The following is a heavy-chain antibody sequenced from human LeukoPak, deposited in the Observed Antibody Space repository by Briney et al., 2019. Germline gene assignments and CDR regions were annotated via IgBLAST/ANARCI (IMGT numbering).Heavy chain of an antibody. D-gene: IGHD1-26*01. CDR1: GASVGSAGYY. CDR3: ARTQSQSGSYRYYFGY. Sequence: PSETLSLTCTVSGASVGSAGYYWSWIRQPPGGGLGWIGYIYYISNTNYNPSLKSRVTMSVAPSKNQFSLKLNSVTAADTAVYYCARTQSQSGSYRYYFGYWGQGTLVTVSS. V-gene: IGHV4-61*08. CDR2: IYYISNT. J-gene: IGHJ4*02.